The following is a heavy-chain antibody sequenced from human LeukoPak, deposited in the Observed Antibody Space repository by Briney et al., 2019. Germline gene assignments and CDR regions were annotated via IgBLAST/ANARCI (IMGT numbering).Heavy chain of an antibody. CDR2: IYITGST. J-gene: IGHJ4*02. D-gene: IGHD5-18*01. Sequence: PSETLSLTCTVSGGSITSYYWSWIRQSAGKGLEWIGRIYITGSTTYNPSLKSRVTMSLDTSKNQFSLKLSSVTAADTAVYYCARVAGWRIQPYYFDYWGQGTLVTVSS. CDR3: ARVAGWRIQPYYFDY. CDR1: GGSITSYY. V-gene: IGHV4-4*07.